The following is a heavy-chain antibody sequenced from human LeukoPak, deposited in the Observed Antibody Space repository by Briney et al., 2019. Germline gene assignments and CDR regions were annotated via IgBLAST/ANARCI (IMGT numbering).Heavy chain of an antibody. CDR3: AKDRKGEAEASF. Sequence: GGSLRLSCAASGFTFSSYAMSWARQAPGKGLEWVSAISGSGGSTYHADSVKGRFTISRDNSKNTLYLQMNRLRAEDTAVYYCAKDRKGEAEASFWGQGTLVTVSS. CDR2: ISGSGGST. CDR1: GFTFSSYA. V-gene: IGHV3-23*01. J-gene: IGHJ4*02.